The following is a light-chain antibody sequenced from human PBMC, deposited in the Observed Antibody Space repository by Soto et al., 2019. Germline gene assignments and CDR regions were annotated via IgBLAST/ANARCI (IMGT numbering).Light chain of an antibody. CDR3: SSYTSSSTYV. J-gene: IGLJ1*01. Sequence: QSALTQPASVSGSPGQSITISCTGTSRDIGGYNYVSWYQQHPGKAHKLMIYDVSNRPSGVSNRFSGSKSGNTASLTISGLQAEDEADYYCSSYTSSSTYVFGTGTKVTVL. V-gene: IGLV2-14*01. CDR1: SRDIGGYNY. CDR2: DVS.